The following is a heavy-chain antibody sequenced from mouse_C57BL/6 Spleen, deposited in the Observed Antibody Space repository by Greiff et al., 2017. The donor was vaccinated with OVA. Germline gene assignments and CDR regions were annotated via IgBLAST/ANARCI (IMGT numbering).Heavy chain of an antibody. CDR2: IRLKSDNYAT. V-gene: IGHV6-3*01. CDR3: TVYYDYPYWYFDV. CDR1: GFTFSNYW. D-gene: IGHD2-4*01. J-gene: IGHJ1*03. Sequence: EVKLQESGGGLVQPGGSMKLSCVASGFTFSNYWMNWVRQSPEKGLEWVAQIRLKSDNYATHYAESVKGRFTISRDDSKSSVYLQMNNLRAEDTGIYYCTVYYDYPYWYFDVWGTGTTVTVSS.